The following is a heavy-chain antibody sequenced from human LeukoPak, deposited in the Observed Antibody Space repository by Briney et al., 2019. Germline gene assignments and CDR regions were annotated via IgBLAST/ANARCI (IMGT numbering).Heavy chain of an antibody. CDR3: ARHEGLARPFDY. V-gene: IGHV4-59*08. Sequence: SETLSLTCSVSGSSISNYYWSWIRQSPGKGLEWIGYIYSTGSTDYNPSLKSRVTISVETSKNQFSLRLSSVTAAYTAVYFCARHEGLARPFDYWGQGTLVPVSS. CDR2: IYSTGST. D-gene: IGHD6-19*01. J-gene: IGHJ4*02. CDR1: GSSISNYY.